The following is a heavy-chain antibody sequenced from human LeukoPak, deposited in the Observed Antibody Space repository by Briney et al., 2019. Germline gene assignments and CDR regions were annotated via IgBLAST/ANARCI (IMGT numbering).Heavy chain of an antibody. D-gene: IGHD3-22*01. V-gene: IGHV3-23*01. J-gene: IGHJ4*02. Sequence: GGSLRLSCAASGFTFSSYAMSWVRQAPGKGLEWVSAISGSGGSTYHADSVKGRFTISRDNSKNTLYLQMNSLRAEDTAVYYCAKSGGGYPYYFDYWGQGTLVTVSS. CDR2: ISGSGGST. CDR3: AKSGGGYPYYFDY. CDR1: GFTFSSYA.